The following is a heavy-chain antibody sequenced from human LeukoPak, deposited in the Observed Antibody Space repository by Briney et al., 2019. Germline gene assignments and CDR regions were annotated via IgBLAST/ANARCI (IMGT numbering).Heavy chain of an antibody. CDR1: GFNFNNYN. CDR2: ITLSSSSI. J-gene: IGHJ1*01. V-gene: IGHV3-48*04. D-gene: IGHD3-16*01. Sequence: GGSLRLSCAASGFNFNNYNMNWVRQAPGKGLEWVSYITLSSSSIYYVDSVKGRFTTSRDNAKYSLYLQMNSLRAEDTAVYYCARGVYDTDSLGLYFDHWGQGTLVTVSS. CDR3: ARGVYDTDSLGLYFDH.